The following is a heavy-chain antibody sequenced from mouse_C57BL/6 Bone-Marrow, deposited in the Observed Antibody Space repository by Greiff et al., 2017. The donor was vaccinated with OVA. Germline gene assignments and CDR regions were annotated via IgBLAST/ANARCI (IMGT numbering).Heavy chain of an antibody. Sequence: VQLKESGPGLVKPSQSLSLTCSVTGYSITSGYYWNWIRQFPGNKLEWMGYISYDGSNNYNPSLKNRISITRDTSKNQFFLKLNSVTTEDTATYYCARDGDFFWFAYWGQGTLVTVSA. J-gene: IGHJ3*01. CDR1: GYSITSGYY. CDR2: ISYDGSN. CDR3: ARDGDFFWFAY. V-gene: IGHV3-6*01.